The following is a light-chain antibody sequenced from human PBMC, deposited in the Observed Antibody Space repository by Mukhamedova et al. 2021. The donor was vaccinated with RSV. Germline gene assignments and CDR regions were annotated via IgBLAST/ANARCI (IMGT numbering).Light chain of an antibody. CDR2: GAS. J-gene: IGKJ3*01. V-gene: IGKV3-15*01. Sequence: ASQSVSSNLAWYQQKPGQAPRPLIYGASTRATGIPARFSGSGSGTEFTLTISSMQSEDFAVYYCQQYNNWPQTFGPGTKVDIK. CDR3: QQYNNWPQT. CDR1: QSVSSN.